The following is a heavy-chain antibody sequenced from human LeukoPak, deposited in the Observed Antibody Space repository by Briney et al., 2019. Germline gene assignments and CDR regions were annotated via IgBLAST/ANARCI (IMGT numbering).Heavy chain of an antibody. Sequence: AQTLSLTCTVSGGPISRGGYYWSWLRHHPGKRLESGGYIYYSGSTYYNPSLKSRVTISVDTSKNQFSLKLSSVTAADTAVYYCARVRLGYCSSTSCYVGGPFDYWGQGTLVTVSS. CDR2: IYYSGST. D-gene: IGHD2-2*01. CDR3: ARVRLGYCSSTSCYVGGPFDY. CDR1: GGPISRGGYY. V-gene: IGHV4-31*03. J-gene: IGHJ4*02.